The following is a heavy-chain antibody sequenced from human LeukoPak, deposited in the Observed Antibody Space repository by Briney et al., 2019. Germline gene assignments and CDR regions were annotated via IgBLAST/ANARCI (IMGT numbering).Heavy chain of an antibody. D-gene: IGHD3-22*01. CDR1: GFSLSTRGVG. J-gene: IGHJ4*02. Sequence: SGPTLVKPTQTLTLTCTFSGFSLSTRGVGVGWIRQPPGKALEWLALIYWNDDKRYSPSLKSRLTITKETSKNQEVLTMTNMDPVDTATYHCAHRRVTEREYYDDSSGYSNIDYFDYWGQGTLVTVSS. CDR2: IYWNDDK. V-gene: IGHV2-5*01. CDR3: AHRRVTEREYYDDSSGYSNIDYFDY.